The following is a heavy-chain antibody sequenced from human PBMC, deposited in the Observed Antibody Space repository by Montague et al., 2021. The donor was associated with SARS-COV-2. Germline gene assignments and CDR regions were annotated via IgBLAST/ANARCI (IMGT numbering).Heavy chain of an antibody. CDR3: GGTWVYFSPVDV. CDR2: IHQSESGRT. CDR1: GGSISSREW. Sequence: SETLSLTCAVSGGSISSREWWSWVRQPPGKGLEWIGEIHQSESGRTNXXXSLKSRVTISIDQSKNYFSLTLTSMTAADQAVYYCGGTWVYFSPVDVWGQGTTVIVSS. D-gene: IGHD3-3*01. J-gene: IGHJ6*02. V-gene: IGHV4-4*02.